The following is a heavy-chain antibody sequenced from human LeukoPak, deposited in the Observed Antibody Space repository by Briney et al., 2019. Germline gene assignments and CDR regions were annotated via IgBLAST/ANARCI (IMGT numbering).Heavy chain of an antibody. J-gene: IGHJ4*02. Sequence: GSLRLSCATSGFLFTNARVKGVRPAPGKGLEWVGRIKSKTDGGTIDYAAPVKGRFTISRDDSKNTLYLQMDNLKTEDTAIYYCSTPSFWGQGTLVTVSS. CDR3: STPSF. CDR1: GFLFTNAR. CDR2: IKSKTDGGTI. V-gene: IGHV3-15*07.